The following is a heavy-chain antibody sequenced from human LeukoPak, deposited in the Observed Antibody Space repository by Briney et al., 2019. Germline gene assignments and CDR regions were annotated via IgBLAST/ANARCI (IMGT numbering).Heavy chain of an antibody. CDR2: ITSGSSYI. J-gene: IGHJ6*03. CDR3: ARDPYSGSYGNYYYYFMDV. V-gene: IGHV3-21*01. Sequence: EGSLRLSCAASGFTFSSYNMNWVRQAPGKGLEWVSSITSGSSYIYYADSVKGRFTISRDNAKNSLYLQMNSLRAEDTAVYYCARDPYSGSYGNYYYYFMDVWGKGTTVTIPS. D-gene: IGHD1-26*01. CDR1: GFTFSSYN.